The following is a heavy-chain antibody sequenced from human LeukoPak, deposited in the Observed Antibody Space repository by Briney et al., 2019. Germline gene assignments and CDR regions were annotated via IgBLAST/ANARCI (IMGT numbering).Heavy chain of an antibody. CDR1: GYTFTSFY. CDR2: INPSGGDT. Sequence: ASVKVSCKASGYTFTSFYMYWVRQAPGQGLEWMGIINPSGGDTSYAQKFQGRVTMTRDTSTSTVYMELSSLRSEDTAVYYCVRGRYSGAYWGQGALVTVSS. D-gene: IGHD5-12*01. CDR3: VRGRYSGAY. J-gene: IGHJ4*02. V-gene: IGHV1-46*01.